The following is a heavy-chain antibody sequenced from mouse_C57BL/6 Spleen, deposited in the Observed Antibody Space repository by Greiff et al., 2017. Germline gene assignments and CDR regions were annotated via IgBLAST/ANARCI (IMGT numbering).Heavy chain of an antibody. CDR1: GFTFSSYA. V-gene: IGHV5-4*01. Sequence: EVKLVESGGGLVKPGGSLKLSCAASGFTFSSYAMSWVRQTPEKRLEWVATISDGGSYTYYPDNVKGRFTISRDNAKNNLYLQMSHLKSEDTAMYYCARDPSTMVKRAWFAYWGQGTLVTVSA. J-gene: IGHJ3*01. D-gene: IGHD2-1*01. CDR3: ARDPSTMVKRAWFAY. CDR2: ISDGGSYT.